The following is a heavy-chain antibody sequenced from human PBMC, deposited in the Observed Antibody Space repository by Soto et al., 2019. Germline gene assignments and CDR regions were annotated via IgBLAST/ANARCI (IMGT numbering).Heavy chain of an antibody. J-gene: IGHJ5*01. V-gene: IGHV4-39*01. D-gene: IGHD2-2*01. CDR3: ARRGSASWSNWFDS. CDR1: GGSITSTIDY. Sequence: SETLSLTCSVSGGSITSTIDYWGWIRQSPGKGLEWIGNIYYDGSTFYNPSLKSRVTISVDTSKRQFSLRVSSVTAADTAVYYCARRGSASWSNWFDSWGHGTLVTVSS. CDR2: IYYDGST.